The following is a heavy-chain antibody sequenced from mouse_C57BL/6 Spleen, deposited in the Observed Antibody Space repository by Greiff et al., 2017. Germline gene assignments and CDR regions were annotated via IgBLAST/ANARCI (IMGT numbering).Heavy chain of an antibody. CDR2: IDPTDSDT. J-gene: IGHJ4*01. CDR3: ARYDYDRGLAMDC. D-gene: IGHD2-4*01. V-gene: IGHV1-52*01. CDR1: GYTFTSYW. Sequence: VQLQQPGAELVRPGSSVKLSCKASGYTFTSYWMHWVKQRPIQGLEWIGNIDPTDSDTHYNQKFKDKATLTVDKSSSTAYMQLSSLTSEDSAVYYCARYDYDRGLAMDCWGQGTSVTVAS.